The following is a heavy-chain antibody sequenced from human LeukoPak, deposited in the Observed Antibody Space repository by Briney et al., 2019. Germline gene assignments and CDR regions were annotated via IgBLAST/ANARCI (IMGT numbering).Heavy chain of an antibody. Sequence: PSETLSLTCTVSGGSISSGDYYWSWIRQPPGKGLEWIGYIYYSGSTYYNPSLKSRVTISVDTSKNQFSLKLSSVTAADTAVYYCARVLDFWSGPRAPAYYYYMDVWGKGTTVTVSS. V-gene: IGHV4-30-4*08. CDR3: ARVLDFWSGPRAPAYYYYMDV. CDR1: GGSISSGDYY. J-gene: IGHJ6*03. D-gene: IGHD3-3*01. CDR2: IYYSGST.